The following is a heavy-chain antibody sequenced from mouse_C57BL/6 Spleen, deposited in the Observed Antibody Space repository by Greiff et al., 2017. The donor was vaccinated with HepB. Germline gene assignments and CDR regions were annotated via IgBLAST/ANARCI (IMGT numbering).Heavy chain of an antibody. V-gene: IGHV1-69*01. CDR1: GYTFTSYW. CDR2: IDPSDSNT. D-gene: IGHD2-1*01. J-gene: IGHJ2*01. Sequence: QVQLQQPGAELVMPGASVKLSCKASGYTFTSYWMHWVRQRPGQGLEWIGEIDPSDSNTNYNQKFKGKSTFTVDKSSSTAYMQLSSLTSEDSALYYCARHYGNYIFDYWGQGTILTVSS. CDR3: ARHYGNYIFDY.